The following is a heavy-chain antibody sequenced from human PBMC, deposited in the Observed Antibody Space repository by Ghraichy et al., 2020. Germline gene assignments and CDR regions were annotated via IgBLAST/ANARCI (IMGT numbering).Heavy chain of an antibody. V-gene: IGHV7-4-1*02. J-gene: IGHJ6*02. CDR2: INTNTGNP. CDR1: GYTFTSSA. CDR3: ARWVALAVAGTGPYYYYGMDV. Sequence: ASVKVSCKTAGYTFTSSATNWERQAPGQGLEWMGWINTNTGNPTYAQGFTGRFVFSLDTSGSTAYLQISSLKAEDTAVYYCARWVALAVAGTGPYYYYGMDVWGQVTTVTVSS. D-gene: IGHD6-19*01.